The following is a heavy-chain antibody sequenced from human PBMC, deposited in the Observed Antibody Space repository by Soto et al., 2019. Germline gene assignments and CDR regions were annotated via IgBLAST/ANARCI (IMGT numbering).Heavy chain of an antibody. V-gene: IGHV3-9*01. J-gene: IGHJ4*02. Sequence: GGSLRLSCAASGFTFDDYVMHWVRQAPGKGLEWVSGISWNSGSIGYADSVKGRFTISRDNAKNSLYLQMNSLRAEDTALYYCAKDRGIAAALYYFDYWGQGTLVTVSS. CDR1: GFTFDDYV. CDR2: ISWNSGSI. CDR3: AKDRGIAAALYYFDY. D-gene: IGHD6-13*01.